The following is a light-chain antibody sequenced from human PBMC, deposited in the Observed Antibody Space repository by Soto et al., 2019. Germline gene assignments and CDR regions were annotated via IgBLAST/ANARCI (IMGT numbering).Light chain of an antibody. CDR3: NSYTRSTTYG. V-gene: IGLV2-14*01. CDR1: SSDVGGYNY. CDR2: EVN. Sequence: SKRTQPASVSDSPGHPITNTSTGTSSDVGGYNYVSWYQQHPGRAPKLLIYEVNNRPSGVSNRFSGSKSGNTASLTISGLQAEDEADYYCNSYTRSTTYGFGTRTKVTVL. J-gene: IGLJ1*01.